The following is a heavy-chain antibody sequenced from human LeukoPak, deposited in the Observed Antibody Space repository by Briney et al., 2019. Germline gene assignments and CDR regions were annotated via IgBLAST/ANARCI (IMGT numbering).Heavy chain of an antibody. V-gene: IGHV3-30*02. Sequence: GGSLRLSCAAAGFSFSSYGMHWVRQAPGKGLEWVAFIRYDGSNKYYADSVKGRFTISRDNSKNTLYLQMNSLRAEDTAVYYCAYLRRWRDFWSGYQDPELGWGQGTLVTVSS. CDR2: IRYDGSNK. J-gene: IGHJ4*02. CDR3: AYLRRWRDFWSGYQDPELG. CDR1: GFSFSSYG. D-gene: IGHD3-3*01.